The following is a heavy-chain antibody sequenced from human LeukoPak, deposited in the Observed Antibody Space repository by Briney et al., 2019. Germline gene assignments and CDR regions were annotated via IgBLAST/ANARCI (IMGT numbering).Heavy chain of an antibody. D-gene: IGHD5-18*01. CDR1: GGSINTGDYY. V-gene: IGHV4-31*03. CDR3: ARGSRDEYTYGLYHY. Sequence: SQTLSLTCTVSGGSINTGDYYSSWIRQHPGKGLEWIGYIHYSGSTYYNPSLRSRVTISGDTSKNQFSLKLISVTAADTAVYYCARGSRDEYTYGLYHYWGQGTLVTVSS. CDR2: IHYSGST. J-gene: IGHJ4*02.